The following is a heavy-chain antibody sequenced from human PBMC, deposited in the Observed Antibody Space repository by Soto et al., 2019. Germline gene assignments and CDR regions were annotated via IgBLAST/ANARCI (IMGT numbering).Heavy chain of an antibody. CDR2: ISYDKNNK. D-gene: IGHD4-17*01. V-gene: IGHV3-30-3*01. Sequence: QVQLVESGGGVVQPGRSLRLSCAASGFSFKNYHMRWVRQAPGKGLQWLAFISYDKNNKYYADSVKGRFTISRDNSKNTLYLQLNSLRPEDTAVYYCARDDYGVPDWGQGTLVTVSS. CDR1: GFSFKNYH. J-gene: IGHJ4*02. CDR3: ARDDYGVPD.